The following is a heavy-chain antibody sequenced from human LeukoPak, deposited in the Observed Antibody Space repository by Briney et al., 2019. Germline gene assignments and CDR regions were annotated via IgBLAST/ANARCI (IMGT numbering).Heavy chain of an antibody. J-gene: IGHJ6*03. D-gene: IGHD3-10*01. CDR1: GDSISSSLW. CDR2: IYHSGST. V-gene: IGHV4-4*02. CDR3: ARDRKYSGSGYYYYYMDV. Sequence: SETLSLTCTVSGDSISSSLWWSWVSQPPAKRLEWIGEIYHSGSTNYNPSLRSRVTISVDKSKNQFSLNLSSVTAADTAVYYCARDRKYSGSGYYYYYMDVWGKGTTVTVSS.